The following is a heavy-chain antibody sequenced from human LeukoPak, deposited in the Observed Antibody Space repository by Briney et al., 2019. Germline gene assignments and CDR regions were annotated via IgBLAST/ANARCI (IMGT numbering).Heavy chain of an antibody. V-gene: IGHV1-3*04. Sequence: GASVKVSCKASGYTFTNYAIHWVRQAPGQRLEWMGWINTGNDNTKYSQEFQGRVAITRDTSASTAYMELNSLRSEDTAVYYCARRSGRYYDYWGQGTLVTVSS. CDR2: INTGNDNT. CDR3: ARRSGRYYDY. D-gene: IGHD1-26*01. J-gene: IGHJ4*02. CDR1: GYTFTNYA.